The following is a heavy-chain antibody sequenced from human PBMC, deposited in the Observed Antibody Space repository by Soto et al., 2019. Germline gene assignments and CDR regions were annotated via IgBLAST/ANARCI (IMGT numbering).Heavy chain of an antibody. J-gene: IGHJ6*04. Sequence: GGSLRLSCAASGFTFSSYAMSWVLQAPWKGLEWVSAISGSGGSTYYADSVKGRFTISRDNSKNTLYLQMNSLRAEDTAVYYCAKVHSLGNNPFMDIWGKGTTVTVSS. CDR3: AKVHSLGNNPFMDI. D-gene: IGHD1-1*01. CDR2: ISGSGGST. CDR1: GFTFSSYA. V-gene: IGHV3-23*01.